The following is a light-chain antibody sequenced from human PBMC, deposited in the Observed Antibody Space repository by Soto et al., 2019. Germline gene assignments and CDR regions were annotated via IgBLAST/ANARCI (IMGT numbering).Light chain of an antibody. V-gene: IGKV3-11*01. CDR1: QAVNTR. CDR3: HQRQSWPRT. J-gene: IGKJ1*01. CDR2: LTS. Sequence: ILLTQSPAPLSSFPGDRVTLSFRASQAVNTRLAWYQHKPGQAPRLLIYLTSNRAAGIPARFSGSGSETDFTLTISDVEPEDFAVYYCHQRQSWPRTFGQGTKVDIK.